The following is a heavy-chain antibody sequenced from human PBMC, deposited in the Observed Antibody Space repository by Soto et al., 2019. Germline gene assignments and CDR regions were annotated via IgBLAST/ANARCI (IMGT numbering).Heavy chain of an antibody. Sequence: EASVKVSCKASGYTFTSYGISWVRQAPGQGLEWMGWISAYNGNTNYAQKLQGRVTMTTDTSTSTAYMELRSLRSDDTAVYYCARGITGTTFGLYYYGMDVWGQGTTVTVSS. CDR2: ISAYNGNT. CDR1: GYTFTSYG. D-gene: IGHD1-7*01. CDR3: ARGITGTTFGLYYYGMDV. J-gene: IGHJ6*02. V-gene: IGHV1-18*04.